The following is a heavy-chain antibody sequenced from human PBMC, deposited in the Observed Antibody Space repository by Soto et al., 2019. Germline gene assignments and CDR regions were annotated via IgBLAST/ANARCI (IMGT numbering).Heavy chain of an antibody. V-gene: IGHV3-23*01. CDR2: ISGSGGST. J-gene: IGHJ4*02. CDR1: GFTFSSYA. Sequence: PGGPLRLSCAASGFTFSSYAMSWVRQAPGKGLEWVSAISGSGGSTYYADSVKGRFTISRDNSKNTLYLQMNSLRAEDTAVYYCAKNVMVRGVINYFDYWGQRTLVTVSS. CDR3: AKNVMVRGVINYFDY. D-gene: IGHD3-10*01.